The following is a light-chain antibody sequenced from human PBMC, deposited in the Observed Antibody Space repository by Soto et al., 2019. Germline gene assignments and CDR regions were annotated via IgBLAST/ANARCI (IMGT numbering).Light chain of an antibody. J-gene: IGKJ2*01. V-gene: IGKV1-39*01. CDR2: TTS. CDR1: QNIYTY. Sequence: DIQMTQSPSSLSASVGDTVTITCRASQNIYTYLNWYQHKPGKAPKVLIYTTSSLQTGVPSRFSGRGSGTDFTLTIFSLQPEDFATYCCQQSYSIPVAFGQGTKVE. CDR3: QQSYSIPVA.